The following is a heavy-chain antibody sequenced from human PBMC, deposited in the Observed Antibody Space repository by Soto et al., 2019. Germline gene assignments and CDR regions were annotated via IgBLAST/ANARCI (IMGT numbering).Heavy chain of an antibody. CDR2: ISGSGGST. V-gene: IGHV3-23*01. J-gene: IGHJ4*02. Sequence: PGGSLRLSCAASGFTFSSYAMSWVRQAPGKGLEWVSAISGSGGSTYYADSVKGRFTISRDNSKNTLYLQMNSLRAEDTAVYYCAKDNLNDFWSGYYTGSKSWPFDYWGQGTLVTVSS. CDR3: AKDNLNDFWSGYYTGSKSWPFDY. D-gene: IGHD3-3*01. CDR1: GFTFSSYA.